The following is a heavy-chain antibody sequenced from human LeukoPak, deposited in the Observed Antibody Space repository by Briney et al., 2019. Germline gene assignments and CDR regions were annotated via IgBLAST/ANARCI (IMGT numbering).Heavy chain of an antibody. CDR3: ARVINYDFWSGYYPLDY. CDR2: IKQDGSEK. J-gene: IGHJ4*02. Sequence: GGSLRLSCAASGFTFSSYWMSWVRQAPGKGLEWVANIKQDGSEKYYVDSVKGRFTISRDNAKNSLYLQMNSLRAEDTAVYYCARVINYDFWSGYYPLDYWGQGTLVTVSS. D-gene: IGHD3-3*01. V-gene: IGHV3-7*01. CDR1: GFTFSSYW.